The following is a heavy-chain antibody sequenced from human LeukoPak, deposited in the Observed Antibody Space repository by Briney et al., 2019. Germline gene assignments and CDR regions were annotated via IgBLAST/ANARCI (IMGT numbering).Heavy chain of an antibody. J-gene: IGHJ4*02. V-gene: IGHV1-8*01. CDR3: ARAGRYCSSTSCEYYFDY. Sequence: ASVKVSCKASGYTLTSYDINWVRQATGQRLEWMGWMNPNSGNTGYAQKFQGRVTMTRNTSISTAYMELSSLRSEDTAVYYCARAGRYCSSTSCEYYFDYWGQGTLVTVSS. D-gene: IGHD2-2*01. CDR2: MNPNSGNT. CDR1: GYTLTSYD.